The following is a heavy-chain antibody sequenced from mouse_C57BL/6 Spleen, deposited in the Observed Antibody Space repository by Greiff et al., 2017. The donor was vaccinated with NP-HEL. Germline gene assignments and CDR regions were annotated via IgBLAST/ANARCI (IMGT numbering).Heavy chain of an antibody. D-gene: IGHD1-1*01. Sequence: EVQGVESGEGLVKPGGSLKLSCAASGFTFSSYAMSWVRQTPEKRLEWVAYISSGGDYIYYADTVKGRFTISRDNARNTLYLQMSSLKSEDTAMYYCTRDPHYGSSYWYFDVWGTGTTVTVSS. V-gene: IGHV5-9-1*02. CDR3: TRDPHYGSSYWYFDV. J-gene: IGHJ1*03. CDR1: GFTFSSYA. CDR2: ISSGGDYI.